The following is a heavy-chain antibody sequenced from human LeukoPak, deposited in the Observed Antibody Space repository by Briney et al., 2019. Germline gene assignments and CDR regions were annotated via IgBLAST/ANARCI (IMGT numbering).Heavy chain of an antibody. J-gene: IGHJ5*02. CDR3: ARDRDSDYEWGPYDP. V-gene: IGHV6-1*01. CDR1: GDSVSSNSAS. CDR2: TYLRSKWSN. Sequence: SQTLSLTCAISGDSVSSNSASWNWLRQSPSRGLEWLGRTYLRSKWSNDYAPSVKSRIAINPDTSRNEFSLQLNSVTPEDTAVYFCARDRDSDYEWGPYDPWGQGTLVTVSS. D-gene: IGHD4-11*01.